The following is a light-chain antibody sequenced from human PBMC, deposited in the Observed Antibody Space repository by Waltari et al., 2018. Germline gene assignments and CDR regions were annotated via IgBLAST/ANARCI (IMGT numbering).Light chain of an antibody. CDR2: GKN. CDR1: SLRSYY. Sequence: SSELTQDPVVSVALVQTVRITCQGDSLRSYYANWYHQKPGQAPVLVMYGKNNRPSGIPDRFSGSYSGTTASLIITGAQAEDEGDYYCNSRDSRGHPLVFGTGTKVTVL. V-gene: IGLV3-19*01. CDR3: NSRDSRGHPLV. J-gene: IGLJ1*01.